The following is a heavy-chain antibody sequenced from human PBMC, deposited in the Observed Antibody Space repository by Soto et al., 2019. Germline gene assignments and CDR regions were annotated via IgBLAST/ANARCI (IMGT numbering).Heavy chain of an antibody. CDR3: AKDRGGSSAGGWFDP. J-gene: IGHJ5*02. CDR2: ISGSGLST. CDR1: GFTFSGYA. Sequence: GGSLRLSCAASGFTFSGYAMSWVRQAPGKGLEWVSGISGSGLSTYYADSVKGRFTISRDNSKNTLYLQMNSLRAEDTALYYCAKDRGGSSAGGWFDPWGQGTQVTVSS. V-gene: IGHV3-23*01. D-gene: IGHD6-6*01.